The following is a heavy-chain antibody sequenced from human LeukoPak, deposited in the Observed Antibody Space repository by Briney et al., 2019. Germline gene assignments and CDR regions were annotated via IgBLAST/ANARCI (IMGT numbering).Heavy chain of an antibody. D-gene: IGHD3-10*01. CDR3: ARRRWFGELLYWYLDL. CDR1: GGSFSGYF. Sequence: SETLSLTCAVYGGSFSGYFRNWIRQPPGKGLEWIGEINHSGSTNYNSSLKSRVTISLDTSKNQFSLKLSSVTAADTAVYYCARRRWFGELLYWYLDLWGRGTLVTVSS. CDR2: INHSGST. V-gene: IGHV4-34*01. J-gene: IGHJ2*01.